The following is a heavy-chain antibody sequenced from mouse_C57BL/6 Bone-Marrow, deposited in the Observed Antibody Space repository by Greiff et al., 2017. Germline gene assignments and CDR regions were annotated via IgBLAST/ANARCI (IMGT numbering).Heavy chain of an antibody. D-gene: IGHD2-3*01. V-gene: IGHV1-55*01. CDR1: GYTFTSYW. CDR2: IYPGSGST. CDR3: ARLGLLGFDY. Sequence: QVQLQQPGAELVKPGASVKMSCKASGYTFTSYWITWVKQRPGQGLEWIGDIYPGSGSTNYNEKFKSKATLTADTSSSTAYMQLSSLTSEDSAVYYCARLGLLGFDYWGQGTTLTVSS. J-gene: IGHJ2*01.